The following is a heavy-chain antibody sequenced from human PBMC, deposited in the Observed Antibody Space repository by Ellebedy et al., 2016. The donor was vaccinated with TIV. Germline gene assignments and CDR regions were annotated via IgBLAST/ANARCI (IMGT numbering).Heavy chain of an antibody. CDR2: IYYSGST. CDR3: ARDGTEGSAPYYYYGMDV. D-gene: IGHD3-10*01. CDR1: GGSISSYY. J-gene: IGHJ6*02. Sequence: SETLSLTCTVSGGSISSYYWSWIRQPPGKGLEWIGYIYYSGSTNYNPSLKSRVTISVDTSKNQFSLKLSSVTAADTAVYYCARDGTEGSAPYYYYGMDVWGQGTTVTVSS. V-gene: IGHV4-59*12.